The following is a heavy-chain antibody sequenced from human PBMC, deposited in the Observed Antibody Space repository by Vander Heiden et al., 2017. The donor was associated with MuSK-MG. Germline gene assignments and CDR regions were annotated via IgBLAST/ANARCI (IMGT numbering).Heavy chain of an antibody. J-gene: IGHJ4*02. V-gene: IGHV2-26*01. CDR2: IFSNDEK. Sequence: QVTLKESGPVLVQPTETLTLTRTVPGFSLSHARLGVTWIRHPPGKAPEWLAHIFSNDEKSYSTSLKSRLTISKDTAKSQVVLTMTNMDPVDTATYYCARISVPWLDVDYWGQGTLVTVSS. CDR1: GFSLSHARLG. CDR3: ARISVPWLDVDY. D-gene: IGHD6-19*01.